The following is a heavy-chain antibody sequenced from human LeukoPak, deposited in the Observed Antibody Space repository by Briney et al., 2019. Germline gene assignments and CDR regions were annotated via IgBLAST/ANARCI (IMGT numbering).Heavy chain of an antibody. J-gene: IGHJ4*02. CDR1: GFTFSSYA. D-gene: IGHD2-15*01. CDR2: ISGSGGST. Sequence: PGGSLRLSCAASGFTFSSYAMSWVRQPPGKGLEWVSVISGSGGSTYYADSVKGRFTISRDNSKNTLYLQMNSLRAEDTAVYYCAKGITAMMVAPGYWGQGTLVTVSS. V-gene: IGHV3-23*01. CDR3: AKGITAMMVAPGY.